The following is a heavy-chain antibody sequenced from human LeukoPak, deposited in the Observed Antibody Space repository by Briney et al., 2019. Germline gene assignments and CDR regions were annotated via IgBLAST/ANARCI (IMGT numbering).Heavy chain of an antibody. CDR3: ARGNRIAAAGTFIYYFDY. Sequence: ASVKVSCKASGYTFTSYDINWVRQATRQGLEWTGWMNPNSGNTGYAQKFQGRVTMTRNTSISTAYMELSSLRSEDTAVYYCARGNRIAAAGTFIYYFDYWGQGTLVTVSS. D-gene: IGHD6-13*01. CDR2: MNPNSGNT. V-gene: IGHV1-8*01. J-gene: IGHJ4*02. CDR1: GYTFTSYD.